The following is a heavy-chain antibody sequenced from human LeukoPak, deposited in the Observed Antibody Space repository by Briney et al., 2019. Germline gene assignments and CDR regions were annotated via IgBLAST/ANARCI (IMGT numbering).Heavy chain of an antibody. Sequence: PGGSLRLSCAASGFSFGSSWMNWARQAPGKGLEWVASINHNGNVNYYVDSVKGRFTISRDNAKNSLYLQMSNLRAEDTAVYFCARGGGLDVWGQGATVTVSS. J-gene: IGHJ6*02. CDR3: ARGGGLDV. V-gene: IGHV3-7*03. D-gene: IGHD3-16*01. CDR2: INHNGNVN. CDR1: GFSFGSSW.